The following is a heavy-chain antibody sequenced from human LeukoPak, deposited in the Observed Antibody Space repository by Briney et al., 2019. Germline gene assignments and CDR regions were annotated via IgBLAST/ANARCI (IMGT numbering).Heavy chain of an antibody. D-gene: IGHD3-3*01. CDR1: GGSISSYY. J-gene: IGHJ6*03. CDR3: ARTADYDFWSGLNYYYYMDA. V-gene: IGHV4-59*01. CDR2: IYYSGST. Sequence: KPSETLSLTCSVSGGSISSYYWSWIRQPPGKGREWIGYIYYSGSTNYNPSLKSRVTISVDTSKNQFSLKLSSVTAADTPVYYCARTADYDFWSGLNYYYYMDAWGKGTTVTVSS.